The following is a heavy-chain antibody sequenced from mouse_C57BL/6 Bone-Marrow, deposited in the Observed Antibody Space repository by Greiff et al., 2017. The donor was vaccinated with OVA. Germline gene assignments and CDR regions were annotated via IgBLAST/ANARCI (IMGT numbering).Heavy chain of an antibody. D-gene: IGHD1-1*01. J-gene: IGHJ4*01. CDR1: GFSLTSYG. CDR3: ARKPNSSITTSYAMDY. Sequence: VKLQESGPGLVQPSQSLSITCTVSGFSLTSYGVHWVRQSPGKGLEWLGVIWRGGSTDYNAAFMSRLSITKDNSKSQVFFKMNSLQADDTAIYYCARKPNSSITTSYAMDYWGQGTSVTVSS. CDR2: IWRGGST. V-gene: IGHV2-5*01.